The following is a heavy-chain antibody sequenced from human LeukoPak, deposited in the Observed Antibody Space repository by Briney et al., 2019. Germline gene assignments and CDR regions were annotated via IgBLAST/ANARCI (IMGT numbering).Heavy chain of an antibody. Sequence: PSETLSLTCAVSGYSISSGYYWGWIRQPPGKGLEWIGYIYYNGSTNYNPSLKSRATISVDTSKNQFSLKLNSVTAADTAVYYCARQSRGIAVAGLDYWGQGILVTVSS. J-gene: IGHJ4*02. CDR3: ARQSRGIAVAGLDY. CDR1: GYSISSGYY. D-gene: IGHD6-19*01. V-gene: IGHV4-38-2*01. CDR2: IYYNGST.